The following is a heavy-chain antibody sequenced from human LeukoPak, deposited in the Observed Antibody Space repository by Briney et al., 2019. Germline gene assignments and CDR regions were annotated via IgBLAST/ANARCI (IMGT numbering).Heavy chain of an antibody. D-gene: IGHD4-17*01. CDR1: GGSFGGYY. V-gene: IGHV4-34*01. J-gene: IGHJ4*02. CDR3: ARAYGESDYFDY. Sequence: SETLSLTCAVYGGSFGGYYWSWVRQPPGKGLEWIGEINHSGSTNYNPSLKSRVTISVDTSKNQFSLKLSSVTAADTAVYYCARAYGESDYFDYWGQGTLVTVSS. CDR2: INHSGST.